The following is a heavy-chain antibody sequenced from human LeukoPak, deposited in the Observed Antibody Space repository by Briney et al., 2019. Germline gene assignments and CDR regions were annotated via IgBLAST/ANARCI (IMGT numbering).Heavy chain of an antibody. CDR2: IYYSGST. CDR3: ASLSMVRGVIMDY. CDR1: GGSISSYY. V-gene: IGHV4-59*01. Sequence: SETLSLTCTVSGGSISSYYWSWIRQPPGKGLEWIGYIYYSGSTNYNPSLKSRVTISVDTSKNPFSLKLSSVTAADTAVYYCASLSMVRGVIMDYWGQGTLVTVSS. J-gene: IGHJ4*02. D-gene: IGHD3-10*01.